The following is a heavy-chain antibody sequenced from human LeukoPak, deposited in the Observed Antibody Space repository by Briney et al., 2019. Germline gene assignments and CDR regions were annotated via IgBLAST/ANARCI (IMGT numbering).Heavy chain of an antibody. D-gene: IGHD6-19*01. CDR3: AKEEYSSGWFSAFDI. Sequence: PGGSLRLSCAASGFTFSSYGMHWVRQAPGKGLEWVAVISYDGSNKYYADSVKGRFTISRDNSKNTLYLQMNSLRAEDTAVYYCAKEEYSSGWFSAFDIWGQGTMVTVSS. CDR1: GFTFSSYG. J-gene: IGHJ3*02. CDR2: ISYDGSNK. V-gene: IGHV3-30*18.